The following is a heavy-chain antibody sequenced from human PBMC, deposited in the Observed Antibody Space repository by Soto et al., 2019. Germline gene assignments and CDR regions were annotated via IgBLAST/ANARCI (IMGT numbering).Heavy chain of an antibody. CDR1: GGTFSSYT. Sequence: ASVKVSCKASGGTFSSYTISWVRQAPGQGLEWMGRIIPILGIANYAQKFQGRVTITADKSTSTAYMELSSLRSEDTAVYYCEKNPSTVTTLWYFDLWGRGTLVTVSS. V-gene: IGHV1-69*02. D-gene: IGHD4-17*01. CDR2: IIPILGIA. CDR3: EKNPSTVTTLWYFDL. J-gene: IGHJ2*01.